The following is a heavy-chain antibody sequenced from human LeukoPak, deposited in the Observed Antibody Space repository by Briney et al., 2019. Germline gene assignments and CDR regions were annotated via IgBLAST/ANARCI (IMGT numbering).Heavy chain of an antibody. CDR2: IRYDGRNT. J-gene: IGHJ6*02. CDR1: GFTFSSFG. CDR3: AKDLSAAAGTGLYYYYYGMDV. Sequence: GGSLRLSCAASGFTFSSFGTHWVRQAPGKGLEWVALIRYDGRNTYYADSVKGRFTISRDNSKNTLYLQMNSLRVEDTAVYYCAKDLSAAAGTGLYYYYYGMDVWGQGTTVTVSS. D-gene: IGHD6-13*01. V-gene: IGHV3-30*02.